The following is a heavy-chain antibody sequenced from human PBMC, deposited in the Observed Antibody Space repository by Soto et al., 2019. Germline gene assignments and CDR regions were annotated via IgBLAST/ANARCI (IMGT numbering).Heavy chain of an antibody. CDR1: GGTFSSYA. D-gene: IGHD3-3*01. J-gene: IGHJ5*02. CDR3: ARFAYDFWSGYYRGWFDP. V-gene: IGHV1-69*13. Sequence: SVKVSCKASGGTFSSYAISWVRQAPGQGLEWMGGIIPIFGTANYAQKFQGRVTITADESTSTAYMELSSLRSEDTAVYYCARFAYDFWSGYYRGWFDPWGQGTLVTVSS. CDR2: IIPIFGTA.